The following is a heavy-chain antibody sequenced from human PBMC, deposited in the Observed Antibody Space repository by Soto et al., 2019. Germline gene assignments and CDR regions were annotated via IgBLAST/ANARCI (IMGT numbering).Heavy chain of an antibody. CDR1: GFIFSNYA. CDR3: ANWVEGTMVYFDY. D-gene: IGHD2-8*01. J-gene: IGHJ4*02. CDR2: ISGRGDRT. V-gene: IGHV3-23*01. Sequence: GGSLRLSCAASGFIFSNYAMSWARQTPGKGLEWVSAISGRGDRTYYADSVKGRFTISRDNSMNTLYLQINSLRADDTAIYYCANWVEGTMVYFDYWGLGTLITVYS.